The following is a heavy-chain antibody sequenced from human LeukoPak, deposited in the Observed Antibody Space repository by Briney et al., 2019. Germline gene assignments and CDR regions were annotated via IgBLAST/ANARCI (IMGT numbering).Heavy chain of an antibody. Sequence: GGSLRLSCAASGFTFSSYSMNWVRQAPGKGLEWVSSVSSSSSYIYYADSVKGRFTISRDNAKNSLYLQMNSLRAGDTAVYYCARDSCSGGSCEPLWGQGTLVTVSS. J-gene: IGHJ4*02. CDR3: ARDSCSGGSCEPL. D-gene: IGHD2-15*01. CDR1: GFTFSSYS. V-gene: IGHV3-21*01. CDR2: VSSSSSYI.